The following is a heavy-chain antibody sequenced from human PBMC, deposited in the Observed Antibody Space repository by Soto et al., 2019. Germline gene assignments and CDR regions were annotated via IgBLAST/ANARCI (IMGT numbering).Heavy chain of an antibody. CDR2: LSDSGVSP. Sequence: GGSLRLSCAGSGFPFSSYAMSWVRQAPEKGLEWVSALSDSGVSPYYADSVKGRFTISRDNSKNTLYLQMDSLRVEDTALYYCAKMTSDSYGRNYGMDVWGQGTTVPVFS. J-gene: IGHJ6*02. CDR1: GFPFSSYA. V-gene: IGHV3-23*01. CDR3: AKMTSDSYGRNYGMDV. D-gene: IGHD5-18*01.